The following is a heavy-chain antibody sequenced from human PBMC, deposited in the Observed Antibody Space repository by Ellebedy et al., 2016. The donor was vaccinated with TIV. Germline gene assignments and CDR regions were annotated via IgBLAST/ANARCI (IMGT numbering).Heavy chain of an antibody. V-gene: IGHV1-18*01. CDR3: ARVRIMMTCAGPSTGAMDV. D-gene: IGHD3-16*01. CDR2: ISGYHGNT. CDR1: GDTLTNYG. Sequence: ASVKVSXXASGDTLTNYGISWVRQAPGQGLEWMGWISGYHGNTKYAQKFQGRVTMTTDTSTNTAYMELRSLRSDDTAMYYCARVRIMMTCAGPSTGAMDVWGQGTTVTVSS. J-gene: IGHJ6*02.